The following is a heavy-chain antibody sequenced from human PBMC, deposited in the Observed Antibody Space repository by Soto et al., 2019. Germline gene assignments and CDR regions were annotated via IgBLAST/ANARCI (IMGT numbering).Heavy chain of an antibody. D-gene: IGHD2-21*02. V-gene: IGHV1-18*01. CDR3: ATYCGGDCYPTVVFDY. CDR1: GYTFTSYG. Sequence: QVQLVQSGAEVKKPGASVKVSCKASGYTFTSYGISWVRQAPGQGLEWMGWISAYNGNTNYAQKLQGRVTMTTDTSQITAYMELRSLRSDDTAVYYCATYCGGDCYPTVVFDYWGQGTLVTVSS. J-gene: IGHJ4*02. CDR2: ISAYNGNT.